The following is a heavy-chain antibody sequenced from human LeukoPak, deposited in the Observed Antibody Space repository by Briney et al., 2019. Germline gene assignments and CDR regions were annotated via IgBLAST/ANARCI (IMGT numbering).Heavy chain of an antibody. CDR2: IYYSGST. CDR3: ARGTAANFDY. J-gene: IGHJ4*02. D-gene: IGHD2-2*01. Sequence: SETLSLTCTVSGGSISRYYWSWIRQPPGKGLEWIGCIYYSGSTNYNPSLKSRVTISVDTSKNQFSLKLSSVTAADTAVYYCARGTAANFDYWGQGTLVTVSS. V-gene: IGHV4-59*12. CDR1: GGSISRYY.